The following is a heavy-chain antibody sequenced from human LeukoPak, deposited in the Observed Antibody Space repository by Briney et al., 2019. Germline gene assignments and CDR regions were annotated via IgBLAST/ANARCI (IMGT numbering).Heavy chain of an antibody. CDR3: ARRRWRSFDY. Sequence: ASVKVSCKASGGTFSSYTISWVRQAPGQGLEWMGRIIPILGIANYAQKFQGRVTITADKSTSTAYMELSSLRSEDTAVYYCARRRWRSFDYWGRGTLVTVSS. V-gene: IGHV1-69*02. D-gene: IGHD2-21*01. J-gene: IGHJ4*02. CDR2: IIPILGIA. CDR1: GGTFSSYT.